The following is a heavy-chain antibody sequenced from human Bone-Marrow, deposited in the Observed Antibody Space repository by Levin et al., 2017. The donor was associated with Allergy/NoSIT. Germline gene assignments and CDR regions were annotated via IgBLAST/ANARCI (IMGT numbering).Heavy chain of an antibody. CDR3: ARVYSSYAFDI. CDR2: ISDDGSDK. Sequence: GGSLRLSCAASGFTFRSYGFHWVRQAAGKGLEWVSFISDDGSDKTNADSVRGRFTISRDNSKNTVFLQMNSLRAEDTAVYYCARVYSSYAFDIWGLGTMVTVSS. J-gene: IGHJ3*02. D-gene: IGHD6-13*01. CDR1: GFTFRSYG. V-gene: IGHV3-30-3*01.